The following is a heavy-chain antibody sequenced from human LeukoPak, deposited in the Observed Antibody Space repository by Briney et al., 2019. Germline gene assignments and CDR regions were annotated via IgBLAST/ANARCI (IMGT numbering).Heavy chain of an antibody. J-gene: IGHJ6*03. Sequence: KPGGSLRLSCAASGFTFSTYNMNWVRQAPGKGLEWVSSITSTSSYIYYADSVKGRFTISRDNAKSSLYLQMNSLRDEDTAVYYCARDPYSGSYGDYYYYYMDVWGKGTTVTISS. CDR3: ARDPYSGSYGDYYYYYMDV. V-gene: IGHV3-21*01. CDR2: ITSTSSYI. D-gene: IGHD1-26*01. CDR1: GFTFSTYN.